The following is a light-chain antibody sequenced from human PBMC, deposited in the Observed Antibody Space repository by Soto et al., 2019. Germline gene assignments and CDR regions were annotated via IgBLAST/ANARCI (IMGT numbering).Light chain of an antibody. Sequence: DIQVTQSPSSLSASVGDRVTLTCRASQGISSYLAWYQQKPGRAPKLLIYAASTLQSGVPSRFSGSGSGTDFTLTILSLQPEEFATYSCQQLNSYPLTFGGGNKVDIK. J-gene: IGKJ4*01. CDR1: QGISSY. CDR3: QQLNSYPLT. CDR2: AAS. V-gene: IGKV1-9*01.